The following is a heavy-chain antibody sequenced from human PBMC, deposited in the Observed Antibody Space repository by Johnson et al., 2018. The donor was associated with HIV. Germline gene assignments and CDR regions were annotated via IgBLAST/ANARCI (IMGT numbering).Heavy chain of an antibody. CDR2: ISYDGSNK. D-gene: IGHD1-26*01. CDR1: GFTFSSYG. V-gene: IGHV3-30*19. Sequence: VQLVESGGGVVQPGGSLRLSCAASGFTFSSYGMHWVRQAPGKGLEWVAVISYDGSNKYYADSVKGRFTISRDNAKNSLYLQMNSLRAEDTAVYYCARDSPWELTAFDIWGQGTMVTVSS. J-gene: IGHJ3*02. CDR3: ARDSPWELTAFDI.